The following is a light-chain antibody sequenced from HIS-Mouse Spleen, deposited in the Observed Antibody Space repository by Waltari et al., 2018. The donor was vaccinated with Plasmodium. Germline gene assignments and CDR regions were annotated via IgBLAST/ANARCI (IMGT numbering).Light chain of an antibody. CDR1: QSVSSN. CDR2: GAS. CDR3: QQYNNWSFT. V-gene: IGKV3-15*01. Sequence: EIVMTQSPATLSVSPGERANLSCRASQSVSSNLAWYQQKPGQAPRLLIYGASTRATGIPARFSGSGSGTEFTLTISSLQSEDFAVYYCQQYNNWSFTFGP. J-gene: IGKJ3*01.